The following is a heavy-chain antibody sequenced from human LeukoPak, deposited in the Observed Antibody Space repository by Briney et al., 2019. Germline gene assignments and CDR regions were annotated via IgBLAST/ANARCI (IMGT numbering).Heavy chain of an antibody. CDR2: INPNSGGT. D-gene: IGHD3-22*01. CDR1: GYTFNGYY. V-gene: IGHV1-2*02. Sequence: GASVKVSCKASGYTFNGYYMHWVRQAPGQGLEWMGWINPNSGGTNYAQKFQGRVTMTRDTSISTAYMELSRLRSDDTAVYCCASYDSSGYSPPTDYWGQGTLVTVSS. J-gene: IGHJ4*02. CDR3: ASYDSSGYSPPTDY.